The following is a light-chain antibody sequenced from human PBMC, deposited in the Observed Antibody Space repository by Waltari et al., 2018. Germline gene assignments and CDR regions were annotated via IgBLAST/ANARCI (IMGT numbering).Light chain of an antibody. CDR1: QSLVHSDGKTY. V-gene: IGKV2-30*02. CDR3: MQTTHWPRT. CDR2: KIS. J-gene: IGKJ2*01. Sequence: DVVMTQSPLSLSVTLEQPASISCKSSQSLVHSDGKTYLNWFHQRPGQSPRRLIDKISTRESGVPDRFSGSGSGTDFTLTINRVEAEDVGVYYCMQTTHWPRTFGQGTKLEIK.